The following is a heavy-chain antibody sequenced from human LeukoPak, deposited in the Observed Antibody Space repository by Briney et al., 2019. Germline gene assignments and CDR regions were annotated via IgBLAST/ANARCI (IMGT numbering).Heavy chain of an antibody. J-gene: IGHJ4*02. V-gene: IGHV3-33*08. D-gene: IGHD3-22*01. CDR1: GFNFRTYS. CDR3: ARDGDYYDSSGYHDY. Sequence: GGSLRLSCAASGFNFRTYSMNWVRQAPGKGLEWVAVIWYDGSNKYYADSVKGRFTISRDNSKNTLYLQMNSLRAEDTAVYYCARDGDYYDSSGYHDYWGQGTLVTVSS. CDR2: IWYDGSNK.